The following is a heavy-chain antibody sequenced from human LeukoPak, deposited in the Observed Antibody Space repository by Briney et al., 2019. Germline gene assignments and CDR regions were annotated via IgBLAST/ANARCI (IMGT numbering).Heavy chain of an antibody. CDR2: ISGSGGST. D-gene: IGHD2-15*01. CDR1: GFTFTHYS. Sequence: GGSLRLSCSASGFTFTHYSINWVRQAPGKGLEWVSAISGSGGSTYYADSVKGRFTISRDNSKNTLYLQMNSLRAEDTAVYYCAKVKGGNCFDYWGQGTLVTVSS. V-gene: IGHV3-23*01. J-gene: IGHJ4*02. CDR3: AKVKGGNCFDY.